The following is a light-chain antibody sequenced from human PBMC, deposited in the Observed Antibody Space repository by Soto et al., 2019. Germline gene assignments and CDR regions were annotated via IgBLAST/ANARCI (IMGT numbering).Light chain of an antibody. CDR2: AAS. CDR1: QSISSY. V-gene: IGKV1-39*01. J-gene: IGKJ4*02. Sequence: DILLTQSPCSLSVSAGDRVTITCRASQSISSYLDWYQQKPGQAPKLLIYAASSMASGIPARFSGSGSGTDFTLTISSLEPEDFAIYYCQQRYSTPSTFGEGTKVDIK. CDR3: QQRYSTPST.